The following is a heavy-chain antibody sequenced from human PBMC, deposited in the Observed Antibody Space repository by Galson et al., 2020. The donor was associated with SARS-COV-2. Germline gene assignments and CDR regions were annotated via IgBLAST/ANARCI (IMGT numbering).Heavy chain of an antibody. CDR2: IWYDGSNK. V-gene: IGHV3-33*08. D-gene: IGHD2-2*01. J-gene: IGHJ3*02. CDR1: GFTFSSYG. Sequence: GGSLRLSCAASGFTFSSYGMHWVRQAPGKGLEWVAVIWYDGSNKYYADSVKGRFTISRDNSKNTLYLQMNSLRAEDTAVYYCAKLTSGDAFDIWGQGTMVTVSS. CDR3: AKLTSGDAFDI.